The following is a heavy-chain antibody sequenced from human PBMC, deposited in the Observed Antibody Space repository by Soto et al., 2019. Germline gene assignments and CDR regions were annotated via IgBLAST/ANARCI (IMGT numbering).Heavy chain of an antibody. CDR3: AKDHLGGAMAVPFFDS. V-gene: IGHV3-9*01. J-gene: IGHJ4*02. CDR1: GFNFDDYA. CDR2: ITWNSGNL. Sequence: EVQLVESGGGLVQPGRSLRLYCAASGFNFDDYAMHWVRQTPGKGLEWVSGITWNSGNLDYADSVKGRFTISRDNTKNSLYLQMNDLRPEDTALYYCAKDHLGGAMAVPFFDSRGQGTVVTVSS. D-gene: IGHD3-16*01.